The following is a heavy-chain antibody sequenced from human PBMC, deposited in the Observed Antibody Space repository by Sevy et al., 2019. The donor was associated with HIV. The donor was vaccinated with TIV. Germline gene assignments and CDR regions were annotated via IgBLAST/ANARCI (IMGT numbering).Heavy chain of an antibody. CDR1: GFSFSANW. J-gene: IGHJ4*02. V-gene: IGHV3-7*01. CDR2: IKGDGSDK. Sequence: GGSLRLSCAASGFSFSANWMNWVRQAPGKGLEWVANIKGDGSDKHSVDSVEGRFTISRDNAKNVLYLQMNSLRVEDTAVYYCAHETFGRFESWGQGTLVTVSS. D-gene: IGHD3-16*01. CDR3: AHETFGRFES.